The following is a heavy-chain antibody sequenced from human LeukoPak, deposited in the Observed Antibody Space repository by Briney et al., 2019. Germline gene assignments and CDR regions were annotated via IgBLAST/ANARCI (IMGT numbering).Heavy chain of an antibody. CDR1: GYTFTGYY. CDR3: ARVHVAATYYYYMDV. CDR2: MNPNSGNT. D-gene: IGHD1-26*01. J-gene: IGHJ6*03. V-gene: IGHV1-8*03. Sequence: ASVKVSCKASGYTFTGYYMHWVRQAPGQGLEWMGWMNPNSGNTGYAQKFQGRVTITRNTSISTAYMELSSLRSEDTAVYYCARVHVAATYYYYMDVWGKGTTVTVSS.